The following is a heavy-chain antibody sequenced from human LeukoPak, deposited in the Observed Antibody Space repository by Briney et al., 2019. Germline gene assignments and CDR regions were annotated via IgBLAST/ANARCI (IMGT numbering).Heavy chain of an antibody. CDR1: GGSFSGYS. CDR3: ARDIGYYDSSGYYFDY. Sequence: PSETLSLTCAVYGGSFSGYSWSWIRQPPGKGREGIGEINHSGSTNYNPSLRSRVTISVDTSKNQFSLKLSSVTAADTAVYYCARDIGYYDSSGYYFDYWGQGTLVTVSS. D-gene: IGHD3-22*01. V-gene: IGHV4-34*01. J-gene: IGHJ4*02. CDR2: INHSGST.